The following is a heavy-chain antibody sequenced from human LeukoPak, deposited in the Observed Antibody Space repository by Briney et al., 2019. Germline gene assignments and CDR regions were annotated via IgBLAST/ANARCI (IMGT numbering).Heavy chain of an antibody. CDR1: GYTFTSYA. CDR3: ARGRFLEWLYRY. V-gene: IGHV1-3*01. J-gene: IGHJ4*02. Sequence: GASVTVSCKASGYTFTSYAMHWVRQAPGQRLEWMGWINAGNGDTRYSQNFQGRVTITRDTSASTAYMELSRLRSDDTAVYYCARGRFLEWLYRYWGQGTLVTVSS. D-gene: IGHD3-3*01. CDR2: INAGNGDT.